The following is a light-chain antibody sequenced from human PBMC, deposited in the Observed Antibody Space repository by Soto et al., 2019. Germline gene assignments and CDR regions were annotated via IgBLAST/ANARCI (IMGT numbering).Light chain of an antibody. Sequence: EIVLTQSPATLSLSPGERATLSCRASQSVSSYLAWYQQKPGQAPRLLIYDASNRATGIPAMFSGSGSGTDFTLTISSLEPEDSAVYYCQQRSNWYTFGQGTKLEIK. V-gene: IGKV3-11*01. J-gene: IGKJ2*01. CDR2: DAS. CDR3: QQRSNWYT. CDR1: QSVSSY.